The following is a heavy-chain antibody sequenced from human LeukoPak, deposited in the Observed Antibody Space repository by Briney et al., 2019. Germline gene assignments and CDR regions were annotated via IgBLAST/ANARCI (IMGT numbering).Heavy chain of an antibody. CDR1: GFTFRIHD. J-gene: IGHJ4*02. Sequence: GGSLRLSCAASGFTFRIHDMNWVRHASGKGLEGGSSITTATSSYIYYADSVKGRFTISRDDAKNSLYLQMDSLRAEDTAVYYCARDYGGPPYFDYCGQGTLVTVSS. D-gene: IGHD2-15*01. V-gene: IGHV3-21*01. CDR2: ITTATSSYI. CDR3: ARDYGGPPYFDY.